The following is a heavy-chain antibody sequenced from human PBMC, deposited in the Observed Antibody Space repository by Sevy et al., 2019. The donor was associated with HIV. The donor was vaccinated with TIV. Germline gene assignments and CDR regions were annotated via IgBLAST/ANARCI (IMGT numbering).Heavy chain of an antibody. CDR1: GFTFSSYG. D-gene: IGHD4-17*01. CDR2: ISYDGSNK. V-gene: IGHV3-30*18. J-gene: IGHJ4*02. CDR3: AKDYGDYEGGHFDY. Sequence: GGSLRLSCAASGFTFSSYGMHWVRQAPGKGLEWVAVISYDGSNKYYADSVKGRFTISRDNSKNTLYLQMNSLRAEDTAVYYCAKDYGDYEGGHFDYWGQGTLVTVSS.